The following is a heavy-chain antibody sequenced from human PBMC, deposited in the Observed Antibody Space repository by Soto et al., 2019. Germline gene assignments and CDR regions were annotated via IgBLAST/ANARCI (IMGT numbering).Heavy chain of an antibody. CDR3: AKDAVMVSSSHNYFDC. CDR2: ISGSGGAT. J-gene: IGHJ4*02. Sequence: GGSLRLSCAASGFFFTTYAMNWVRQAPGQGLEWVSGISGSGGATSYADSVKGRFTISRDNSKNTLYLSMNSLRADDTAVYFCAKDAVMVSSSHNYFDCWGQGTLVTVSS. CDR1: GFFFTTYA. D-gene: IGHD6-13*01. V-gene: IGHV3-23*01.